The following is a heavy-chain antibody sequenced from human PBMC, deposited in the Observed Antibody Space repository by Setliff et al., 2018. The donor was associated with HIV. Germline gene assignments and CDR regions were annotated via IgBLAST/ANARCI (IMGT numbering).Heavy chain of an antibody. Sequence: SETLSLTCAVYGGSFSDDYWSWIRQPPGRGMEWIGEIDHSGRSKYNPSLKSRVLMAIDASKSQISLNLTSISAADTAVHYCAKCSGRFGVVTWFDSWGHGMLVTVSS. CDR1: GGSFSDDY. J-gene: IGHJ5*01. D-gene: IGHD3-10*02. CDR2: IDHSGRS. V-gene: IGHV4-34*01. CDR3: AKCSGRFGVVTWFDS.